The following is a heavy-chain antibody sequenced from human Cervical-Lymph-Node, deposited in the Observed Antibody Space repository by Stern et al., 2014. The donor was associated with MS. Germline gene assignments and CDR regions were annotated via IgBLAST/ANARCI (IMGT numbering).Heavy chain of an antibody. CDR1: GFTFSSSA. D-gene: IGHD6-13*01. CDR2: IVAGRGNT. V-gene: IGHV1-58*01. Sequence: QMQLVQYGPEVKKPGTSVKVSCKASGFTFSSSAVHWVRQARGQRLEWIGWIVAGRGNTNYAQKIQERVSITRDMSTSTAYMELSSLRSEDTAVYYCAARYSSNWYDYYYGLDVWGQGTTVTVSS. CDR3: AARYSSNWYDYYYGLDV. J-gene: IGHJ6*02.